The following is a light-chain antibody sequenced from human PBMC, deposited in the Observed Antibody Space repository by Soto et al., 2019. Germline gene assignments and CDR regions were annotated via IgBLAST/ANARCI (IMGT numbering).Light chain of an antibody. J-gene: IGLJ1*01. CDR3: TSYTSSSPPYV. CDR2: EVS. Sequence: QSAPTQPASVSGSPGQSITISCTGTSSDVGGYNYVSWYQHHPGKAPKLMIYEVSNRPSGVSNRFSGSKSGNTASLTISGLQAEDEADYYCTSYTSSSPPYVFGTGTKVTVL. V-gene: IGLV2-14*01. CDR1: SSDVGGYNY.